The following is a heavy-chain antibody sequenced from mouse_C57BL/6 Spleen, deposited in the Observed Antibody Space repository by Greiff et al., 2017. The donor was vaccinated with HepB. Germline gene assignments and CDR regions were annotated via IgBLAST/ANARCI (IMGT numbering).Heavy chain of an antibody. V-gene: IGHV1-26*01. D-gene: IGHD3-2*02. CDR3: ARQLRLPYYFDY. Sequence: VQLQQSGPELVKPGASVKISCKASGYTFTDYYMNWVKQSHGKSLEWIGDINPNNGGTSYNQKFKGKATLTVDKSSSTAYMELRSLTSEDSAVYYCARQLRLPYYFDYWGQGTTLTVSS. CDR2: INPNNGGT. CDR1: GYTFTDYY. J-gene: IGHJ2*01.